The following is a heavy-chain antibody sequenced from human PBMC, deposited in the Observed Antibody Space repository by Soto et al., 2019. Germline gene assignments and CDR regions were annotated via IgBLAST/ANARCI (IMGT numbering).Heavy chain of an antibody. J-gene: IGHJ6*02. CDR1: GFTFGDYA. CDR2: IRSKAYGGTT. CDR3: TRDRISVDYGDYLYYYYGMDV. Sequence: GGSLRLSCTASGFTFGDYAMSWVRQAPGKGLEWVGFIRSKAYGGTTEYAASVKGRFTISRDDSKSIAYLQMNSLKTEDTAVYYCTRDRISVDYGDYLYYYYGMDVWGQGTTVTVSS. V-gene: IGHV3-49*04. D-gene: IGHD4-17*01.